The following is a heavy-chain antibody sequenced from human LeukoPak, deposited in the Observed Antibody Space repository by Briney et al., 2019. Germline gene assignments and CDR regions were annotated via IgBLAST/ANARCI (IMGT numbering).Heavy chain of an antibody. D-gene: IGHD2-2*01. V-gene: IGHV4-39*01. Sequence: PSETLSLTCTVSGGSISSSSYYWGWIRQPPGKGLEWIGSIYYSGSTYYNPSLKSRVIISVDTSKNQFSLKLSSVTAADTAVYYCARQTDCSSTSCYVWFDPWGQGTLVTVSS. CDR2: IYYSGST. CDR3: ARQTDCSSTSCYVWFDP. CDR1: GGSISSSSYY. J-gene: IGHJ5*02.